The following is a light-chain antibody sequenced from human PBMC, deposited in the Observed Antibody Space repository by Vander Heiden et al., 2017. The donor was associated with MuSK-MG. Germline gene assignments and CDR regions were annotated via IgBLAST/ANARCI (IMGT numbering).Light chain of an antibody. CDR1: SSDFVNYDL. Sequence: QSALTQPASVSGSPGQSITISCTGTSSDFVNYDLVSWFQQYQGKAPKLMICEVAKRPSGVSNRFSGSKSGNTASLTISGLQPEDEADYYCCSNAGSNTVVFGGGTKLTVL. CDR2: EVA. J-gene: IGLJ3*02. V-gene: IGLV2-23*02. CDR3: CSNAGSNTVV.